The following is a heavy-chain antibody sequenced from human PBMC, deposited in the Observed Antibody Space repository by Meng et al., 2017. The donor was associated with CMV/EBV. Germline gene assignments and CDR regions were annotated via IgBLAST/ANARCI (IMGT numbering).Heavy chain of an antibody. D-gene: IGHD2-2*01. J-gene: IGHJ4*02. Sequence: GGSLRLPCAASGFTFDIYGLHWARQAPGKGLEWVAFIRYDGSSTYSSDSVKGRFTISRDNSKNTMYLQMNSLTTEDTAIYYCAKDLWVRQLNTSPSFGYWGQGTLVTVSS. V-gene: IGHV3-30*02. CDR3: AKDLWVRQLNTSPSFGY. CDR1: GFTFDIYG. CDR2: IRYDGSST.